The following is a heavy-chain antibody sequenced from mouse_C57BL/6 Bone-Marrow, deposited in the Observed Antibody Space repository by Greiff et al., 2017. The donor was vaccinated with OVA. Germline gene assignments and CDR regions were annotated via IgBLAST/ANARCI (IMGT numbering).Heavy chain of an antibody. Sequence: QVQLKESGAELVRPGASVKLSCTASGYTFTSYTMYWVNQTPGQGLEWIGYINPSSGYTKYNHKFKDKTTLTEDNSTSTSYMQLSSLTSEDSTVYYCGRGVYWDFDVWGTGTTVTVSS. CDR1: GYTFTSYT. J-gene: IGHJ1*03. CDR3: GRGVYWDFDV. V-gene: IGHV1-4*01. CDR2: INPSSGYT.